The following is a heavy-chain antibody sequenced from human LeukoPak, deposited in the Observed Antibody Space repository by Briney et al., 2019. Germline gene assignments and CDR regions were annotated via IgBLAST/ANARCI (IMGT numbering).Heavy chain of an antibody. Sequence: GGSLRLSCAASGFTFSDYYMSWIRQAPGKGLEWVSAISGSGGSTYYADSVKGRFTISRDNSKNTLYLQMNSLRAEDTAVYYCAKDQEQQLVPDYYYGMDVWGQGTTVTVSS. CDR1: GFTFSDYY. J-gene: IGHJ6*02. D-gene: IGHD6-13*01. V-gene: IGHV3-23*01. CDR2: ISGSGGST. CDR3: AKDQEQQLVPDYYYGMDV.